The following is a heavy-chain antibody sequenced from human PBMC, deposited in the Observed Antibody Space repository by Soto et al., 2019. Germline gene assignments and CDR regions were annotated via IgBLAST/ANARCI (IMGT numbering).Heavy chain of an antibody. CDR2: IYYSGST. V-gene: IGHV4-39*01. J-gene: IGHJ4*02. Sequence: PSETLSLTCTVSGGSISSSSYYWGWIRQPPGKWLEWIGSIYYSGSTYYNPSLKSRVTISVDTSKNQFSLKLSSVTAADTAVYYCARQTYYYDSSGYYSDQQTDYWVQGTLVTVYS. D-gene: IGHD3-22*01. CDR1: GGSISSSSYY. CDR3: ARQTYYYDSSGYYSDQQTDY.